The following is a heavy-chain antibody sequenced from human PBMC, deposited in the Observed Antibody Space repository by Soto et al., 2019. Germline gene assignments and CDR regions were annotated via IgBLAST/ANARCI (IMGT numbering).Heavy chain of an antibody. CDR2: IYHSGST. CDR1: GGSISSSGYS. CDR3: ARNWGYYYYGMDV. J-gene: IGHJ6*02. D-gene: IGHD7-27*01. V-gene: IGHV4-30-2*01. Sequence: SETLSLTCTVSGGSISSSGYSWSWIRQPPGKGLEWIGYIYHSGSTYYNPSLKSRVTISVDRSKNQFSLKLSSVTAADTAVYYCARNWGYYYYGMDVWGQGTTVTVSS.